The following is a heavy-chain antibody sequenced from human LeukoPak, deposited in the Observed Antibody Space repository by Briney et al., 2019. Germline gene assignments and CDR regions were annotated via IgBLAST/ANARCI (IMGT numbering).Heavy chain of an antibody. D-gene: IGHD1-26*01. J-gene: IGHJ4*02. CDR1: GYSISSGYY. CDR2: VYHSGST. V-gene: IGHV4-38-2*01. CDR3: ATLSGAPVRHPIYHFDY. Sequence: PSETLSLTCAVSGYSISSGYYWGCIRQPPGKGLEWIGNVYHSGSTYKNPSLKSRVSISLDTSNNQFSLKLTSVTAADTAIYYCATLSGAPVRHPIYHFDYWGQGTLVTVSS.